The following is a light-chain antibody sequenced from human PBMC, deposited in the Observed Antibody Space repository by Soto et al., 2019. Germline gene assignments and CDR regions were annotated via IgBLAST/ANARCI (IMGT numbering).Light chain of an antibody. Sequence: ESVLTQSPGTLSFSPGERATLSCRASQSVSSSYLAWYQQKPGQAPRLLIYGASSRATGIPDRFSGSGSGTDFTLTISRLEPEDVAVYYCQEYGSYPLYTFGQWT. CDR3: QEYGSYPLYT. CDR1: QSVSSSY. V-gene: IGKV3-20*01. J-gene: IGKJ2*01. CDR2: GAS.